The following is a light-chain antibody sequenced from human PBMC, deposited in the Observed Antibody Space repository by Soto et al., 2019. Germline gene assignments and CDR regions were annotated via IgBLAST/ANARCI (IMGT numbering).Light chain of an antibody. Sequence: DIQLTQSPYFLSACVGDSVTITCQASHDIITYVAWYQVKPGRAPKLLIYGASTLESGVPSRFSGSGSGTEFTLKVSSLQPEDFATYYCPHLKSYPITFGQGTRLEIK. CDR1: HDIITY. CDR3: PHLKSYPIT. CDR2: GAS. J-gene: IGKJ5*01. V-gene: IGKV1-9*01.